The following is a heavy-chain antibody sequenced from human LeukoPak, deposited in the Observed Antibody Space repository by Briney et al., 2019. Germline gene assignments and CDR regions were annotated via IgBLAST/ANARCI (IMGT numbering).Heavy chain of an antibody. J-gene: IGHJ3*01. D-gene: IGHD5-24*01. V-gene: IGHV3-23*01. Sequence: PGRSLRLSCAASGFNFITAAMTWVRQAPGKGLEWVSLIGSVGESTYYADSVKGRFTISRDNVNHTLFLQMNSLRVEDTAMYYCVKDIQLSTWGLGTMVSVSS. CDR3: VKDIQLST. CDR2: IGSVGEST. CDR1: GFNFITAA.